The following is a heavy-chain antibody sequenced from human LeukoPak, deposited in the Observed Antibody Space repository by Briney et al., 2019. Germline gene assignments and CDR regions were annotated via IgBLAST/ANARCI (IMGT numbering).Heavy chain of an antibody. V-gene: IGHV3-74*01. CDR3: ARETKTGYSSSWYVRFQDYYYYYGMDV. Sequence: PGGSLRLSCAASGFTFSSYWMHWVRQAPGKGLVWVSRINSDGSSTSYADSVKGRFTISRDNAKNTLYLQMNSLRAEDTAVYYCARETKTGYSSSWYVRFQDYYYYYGMDVWGQGTTVTVSS. CDR2: INSDGSST. J-gene: IGHJ6*02. D-gene: IGHD6-13*01. CDR1: GFTFSSYW.